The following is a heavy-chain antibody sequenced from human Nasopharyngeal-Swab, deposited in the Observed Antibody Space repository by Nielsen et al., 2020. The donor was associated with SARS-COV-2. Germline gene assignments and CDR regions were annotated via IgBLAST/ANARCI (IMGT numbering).Heavy chain of an antibody. CDR1: GFTFSSYA. D-gene: IGHD1-26*01. Sequence: GESLKISCAASGFTFSSYAMSWVRQAPGKGLEWVSALSDSGGSTFYADSVKGRFTISRDNSEKTLYLQMSSLRAEDTAVYYCAKVEGGNYPYDAFDFWGQGTMVTVSS. CDR2: LSDSGGST. V-gene: IGHV3-23*01. J-gene: IGHJ3*01. CDR3: AKVEGGNYPYDAFDF.